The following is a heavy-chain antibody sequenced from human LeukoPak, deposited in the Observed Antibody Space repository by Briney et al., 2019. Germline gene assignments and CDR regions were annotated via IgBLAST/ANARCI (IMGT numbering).Heavy chain of an antibody. CDR1: GYTFTDYY. J-gene: IGHJ4*02. D-gene: IGHD3-22*01. V-gene: IGHV1-2*06. CDR2: INPNTGGT. Sequence: ASVTVSCTASGYTFTDYYLHWVRQAPGQGFEWMGRINPNTGGTNYAPAFEGRVTMTTDTSISTASLELSSLRSDDTAIYFCARVWSYDTSHYFNSPDYYFDLWGQGTLVIVSS. CDR3: ARVWSYDTSHYFNSPDYYFDL.